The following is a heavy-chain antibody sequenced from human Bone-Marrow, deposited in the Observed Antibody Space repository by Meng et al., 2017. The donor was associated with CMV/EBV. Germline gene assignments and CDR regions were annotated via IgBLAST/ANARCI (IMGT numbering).Heavy chain of an antibody. CDR2: IRYDGSNK. D-gene: IGHD4-17*01. Sequence: GGSLRLSCAASGFAFSSYGMHWVRQAPGKGLEWVAFIRYDGSNKYYADSVKGRFTISRDNSKNTLYLQMNSLRAEDTAVYYCAKELDGDYAPLLDYWGQGTLVTLSS. J-gene: IGHJ4*02. V-gene: IGHV3-30*02. CDR3: AKELDGDYAPLLDY. CDR1: GFAFSSYG.